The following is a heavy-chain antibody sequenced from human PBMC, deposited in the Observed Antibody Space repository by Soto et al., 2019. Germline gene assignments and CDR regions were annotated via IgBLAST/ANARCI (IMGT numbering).Heavy chain of an antibody. V-gene: IGHV4-59*08. CDR2: IYYSGST. D-gene: IGHD3-22*01. Sequence: PSETLSLTCTVSGGSISSYYCSWIRQPPGKGLEWIGYIYYSGSTNYNPSLKSRVTISEDTSKNQFSLKLSSVTAADTAVYYCARHWYYDSSGYYLGYWGQGTLVTVSS. J-gene: IGHJ4*02. CDR1: GGSISSYY. CDR3: ARHWYYDSSGYYLGY.